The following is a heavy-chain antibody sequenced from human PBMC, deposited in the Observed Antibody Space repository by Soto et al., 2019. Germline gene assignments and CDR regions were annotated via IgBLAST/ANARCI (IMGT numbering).Heavy chain of an antibody. V-gene: IGHV1-18*01. Sequence: QDQLVQSGAEVKEPGASVKVSCKASGYSFTTSGITWVRQAPGQGLEWMGWISTHNGNTNYAQKLQDRVTLTTDTSTSTAYMELRSLRSDDTAVYYCARRLYGDYDYWGQGTLVTVSS. CDR2: ISTHNGNT. CDR1: GYSFTTSG. CDR3: ARRLYGDYDY. D-gene: IGHD4-17*01. J-gene: IGHJ4*02.